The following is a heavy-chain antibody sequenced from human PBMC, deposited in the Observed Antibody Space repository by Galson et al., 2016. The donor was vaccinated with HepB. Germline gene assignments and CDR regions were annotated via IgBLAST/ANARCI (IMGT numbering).Heavy chain of an antibody. Sequence: SVKVSCKASGYTLSDHYLHWMRQAPRQGLEWMGWINPDSGGIDFAQKFQDRIAMTRDTSINTAYMELSSLRSDDTALYYCSRGGHLLNRRVIIPFKIWGQGTMVTVSS. CDR3: SRGGHLLNRRVIIPFKI. V-gene: IGHV1-2*02. CDR2: INPDSGGI. J-gene: IGHJ3*02. CDR1: GYTLSDHY. D-gene: IGHD3-10*01.